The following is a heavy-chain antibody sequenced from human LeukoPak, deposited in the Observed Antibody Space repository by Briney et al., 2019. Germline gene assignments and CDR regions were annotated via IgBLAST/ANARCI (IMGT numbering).Heavy chain of an antibody. D-gene: IGHD3-22*01. CDR2: INPRGGST. Sequence: ASVKVSCKASGYTFTSYYMHWVRQAPGQGLEWMTMINPRGGSTIYAQKFQGRVTMTRDMSTSTVYMELSSLRSEDTAVYYCARDNSHYYYHSSGYSFDYWGQGARVTVSS. J-gene: IGHJ4*02. V-gene: IGHV1-46*01. CDR1: GYTFTSYY. CDR3: ARDNSHYYYHSSGYSFDY.